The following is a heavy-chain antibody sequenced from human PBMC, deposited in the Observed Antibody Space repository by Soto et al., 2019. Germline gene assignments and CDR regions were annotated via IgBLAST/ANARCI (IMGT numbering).Heavy chain of an antibody. Sequence: KTSETLSLTCTVSGGSISSGDYYWSWIRQPPGKGLEWIGYIYYSGSTYYNPSLKSLVTISVDTSKNQFSLKLSSVTAADTAVYYCAGGYSYGPGRGPVDYWGQGTLVTVSS. CDR2: IYYSGST. J-gene: IGHJ4*02. V-gene: IGHV4-30-4*01. D-gene: IGHD5-18*01. CDR1: GGSISSGDYY. CDR3: AGGYSYGPGRGPVDY.